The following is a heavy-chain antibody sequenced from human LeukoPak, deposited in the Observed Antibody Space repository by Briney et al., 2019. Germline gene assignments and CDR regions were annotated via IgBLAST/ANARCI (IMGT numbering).Heavy chain of an antibody. CDR2: IIPIFGTA. D-gene: IGHD1-14*01. V-gene: IGHV1-69*05. J-gene: IGHJ6*03. CDR3: ASQTGSQLPRVYYYYYYMDV. CDR1: GYTFTSYD. Sequence: SVKVSCKASGYTFTSYDINWVRQAAGQGLEWMGGIIPIFGTANYAQKFQGRVTITTDESTSTAYMELSSLRSEDTAVYYCASQTGSQLPRVYYYYYYMDVWGKGTTVTVSS.